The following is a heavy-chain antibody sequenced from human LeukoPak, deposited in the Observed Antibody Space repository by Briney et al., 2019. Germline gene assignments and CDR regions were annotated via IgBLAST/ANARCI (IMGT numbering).Heavy chain of an antibody. D-gene: IGHD6-13*01. J-gene: IGHJ4*02. CDR3: ANFEPGYTSSWYAEF. CDR1: GFTFSSSR. CDR2: ISSRGTTK. V-gene: IGHV3-48*01. Sequence: GSLRLSCEVSGFTFSSSRMNWVRQAPGKGLEWVSYISSRGTTKHYADSVKGRFTISRDNAKNALYLQMNSLRVEDTAAYYCANFEPGYTSSWYAEFWGQGTLVTVSS.